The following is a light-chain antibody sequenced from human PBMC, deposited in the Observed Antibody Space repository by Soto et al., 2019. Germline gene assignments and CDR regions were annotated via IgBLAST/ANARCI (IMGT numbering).Light chain of an antibody. V-gene: IGLV2-14*01. Sequence: QSALTQPASVSGSPGQSIPVSCTGTSSDVGCYNYVSWYQLHPGKAPKVMIYDVSKLPSGVSNRFSGSKSGNTASLTISGIQAEDEADYFCNSYTSSSTLPYVFGTGTKLTVL. J-gene: IGLJ1*01. CDR2: DVS. CDR3: NSYTSSSTLPYV. CDR1: SSDVGCYNY.